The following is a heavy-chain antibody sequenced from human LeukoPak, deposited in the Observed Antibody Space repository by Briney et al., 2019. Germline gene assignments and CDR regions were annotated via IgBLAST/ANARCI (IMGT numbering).Heavy chain of an antibody. CDR3: TKTSYEFWSGDYGGYFDF. Sequence: GGSLRLSCAASEFTFRFYAMSWVRQTPGKGLEWVSGISSSGDNTYYADSVKGRFTISRDNSKNTLYLQMNSLRAEETAIYYCTKTSYEFWSGDYGGYFDFWGQGTLVTVSS. D-gene: IGHD3-3*01. CDR2: ISSSGDNT. V-gene: IGHV3-23*01. CDR1: EFTFRFYA. J-gene: IGHJ4*02.